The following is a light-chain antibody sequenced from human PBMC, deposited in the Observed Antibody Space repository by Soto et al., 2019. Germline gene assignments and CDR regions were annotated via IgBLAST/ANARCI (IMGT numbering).Light chain of an antibody. V-gene: IGLV1-44*01. Sequence: QSVLTQPPSASGPPGQRVTVSCSGSTSNIGTNAVNWFQHLPGTAPKLLIYTNNQRPSGVPDRFSGSKSGTSASLAISGLQSEDEADYYCATWHDSFYVFGTGTKLIVL. CDR1: TSNIGTNA. CDR3: ATWHDSFYV. CDR2: TNN. J-gene: IGLJ1*01.